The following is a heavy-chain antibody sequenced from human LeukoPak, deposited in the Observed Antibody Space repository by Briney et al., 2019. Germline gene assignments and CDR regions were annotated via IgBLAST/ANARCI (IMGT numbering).Heavy chain of an antibody. CDR2: IYPGDSDT. D-gene: IGHD6-19*01. J-gene: IGHJ4*02. V-gene: IGHV5-51*01. CDR1: GYSFTSYW. CDR3: ARRDSSGWYYYFDY. Sequence: GESLKISCQGSGYSFTSYWIGWVRPLPGRGLEWVGIIYPGDSDTRYSPSFQGQVTISADKSISTAYLQWSSLKASDTAMYYCARRDSSGWYYYFDYWGQGTLVTVSS.